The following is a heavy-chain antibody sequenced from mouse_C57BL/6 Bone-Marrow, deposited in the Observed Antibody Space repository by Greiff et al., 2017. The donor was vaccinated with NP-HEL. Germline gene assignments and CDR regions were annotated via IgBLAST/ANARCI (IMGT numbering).Heavy chain of an antibody. CDR3: ARDRYYGSSLYWYFDV. D-gene: IGHD1-1*01. J-gene: IGHJ1*03. Sequence: EVKLVESGPGMVKPSQSLSLTCTVTGYSITSGYDWHWIRHFPGNKLEWMGYISYSGSTNYNPSLKSRISITHDTSKNHFFLKLNSVTTEDTATYYCARDRYYGSSLYWYFDVWGTGTTVTVSS. CDR2: ISYSGST. V-gene: IGHV3-1*01. CDR1: GYSITSGYD.